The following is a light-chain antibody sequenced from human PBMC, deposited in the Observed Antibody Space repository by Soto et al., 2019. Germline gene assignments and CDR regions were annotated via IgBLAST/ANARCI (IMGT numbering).Light chain of an antibody. CDR1: QSISNW. V-gene: IGKV1-5*01. Sequence: DIQMTQSPSTLSASVGDRVTITCRASQSISNWLAWYQQKPGKAPNLLIYDASSLESGVPSRFSGSGSGTEFTLTISSLQPDDFATYYCQQYNRYSGTFXQGTKADIK. CDR3: QQYNRYSGT. CDR2: DAS. J-gene: IGKJ1*01.